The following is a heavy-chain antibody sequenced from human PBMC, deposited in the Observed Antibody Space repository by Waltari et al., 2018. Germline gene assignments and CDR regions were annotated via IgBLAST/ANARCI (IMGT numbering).Heavy chain of an antibody. J-gene: IGHJ4*02. CDR3: ARDRGSGYYFDY. D-gene: IGHD3-22*01. Sequence: EVQLVESGGGLVQPGGSLRLSCAASGFTFSRYWMSWVRQAPGKGLEGVANIKQDGSEKYYVDAVKGRFTISRDNAKNSLYLQMNSLRAEDTAVYYCARDRGSGYYFDYWGQGTLVTVSS. CDR2: IKQDGSEK. V-gene: IGHV3-7*01. CDR1: GFTFSRYW.